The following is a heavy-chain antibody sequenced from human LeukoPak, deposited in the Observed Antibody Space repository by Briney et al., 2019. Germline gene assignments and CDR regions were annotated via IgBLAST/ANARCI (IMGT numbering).Heavy chain of an antibody. CDR2: INQDGGEK. V-gene: IGHV3-7*01. D-gene: IGHD3-10*01. Sequence: GGSLRLSCAASGFAFSSYWMTWVRQAPGKGLEWVANINQDGGEKYYVDSVKGRFTISRDNAKNSLYLQMNSLRAEDTAVYYCTRAGLLWFGESKSDYWGQGTLVTVSS. CDR3: TRAGLLWFGESKSDY. CDR1: GFAFSSYW. J-gene: IGHJ4*02.